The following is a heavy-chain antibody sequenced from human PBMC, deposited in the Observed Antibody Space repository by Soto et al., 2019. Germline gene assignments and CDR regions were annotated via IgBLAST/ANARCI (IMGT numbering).Heavy chain of an antibody. V-gene: IGHV4-39*01. CDR1: GGSITTTHNY. J-gene: IGHJ6*02. D-gene: IGHD2-15*01. CDR3: ARPLLMTADYYYGTDV. CDR2: ISYTGIT. Sequence: SETLSLTCTVSGGSITTTHNYWGWIRQTPGKGLEWIGSISYTGITYYNPSLKSRVSISSDTSKDQFSLKLSSVTAADTAVYFCARPLLMTADYYYGTDVWGRGTSVTVSS.